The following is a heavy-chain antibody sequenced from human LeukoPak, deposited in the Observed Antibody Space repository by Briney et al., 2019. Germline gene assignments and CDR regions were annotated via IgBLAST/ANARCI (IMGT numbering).Heavy chain of an antibody. D-gene: IGHD2-15*01. CDR3: ARDHVVPGLVFDH. CDR1: GFPFNNYW. V-gene: IGHV3-74*01. Sequence: GGSLRLSCAASGFPFNNYWMHWVRQVPGKGLVWVSSINTDGRTTRYAASVQGRFTISRDNAKNTLYLQMNSLRVEDTAVYYCARDHVVPGLVFDHWGQGTLVSVSS. J-gene: IGHJ4*02. CDR2: INTDGRTT.